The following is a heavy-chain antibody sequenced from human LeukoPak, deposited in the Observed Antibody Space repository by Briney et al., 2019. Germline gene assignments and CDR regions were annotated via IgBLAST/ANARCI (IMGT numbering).Heavy chain of an antibody. Sequence: GGSLRLSCAASGFTMSIYAITWVRQAPGKGLEWVSGISGSGDSTYYADSVKGRFTISRDNSKNTLYLQMNSLKAEDKALYYCANYSTGYYYDPLDYWGQGTLVTVSS. D-gene: IGHD3-22*01. CDR1: GFTMSIYA. CDR3: ANYSTGYYYDPLDY. J-gene: IGHJ4*02. CDR2: ISGSGDST. V-gene: IGHV3-23*01.